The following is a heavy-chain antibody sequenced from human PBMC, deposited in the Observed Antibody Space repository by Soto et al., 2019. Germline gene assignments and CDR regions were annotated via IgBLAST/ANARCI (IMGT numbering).Heavy chain of an antibody. Sequence: LQTLSLTSTVSDGSISGYCWRWILQPPGKGLEWIGYICYSGSTNYNPSLKSRVTISVDTSKNQFSLKLSSVTAADTAVYYCARDILTGYFDYRVHGTLDTVSS. J-gene: IGHJ4*01. CDR2: ICYSGST. V-gene: IGHV4-59*01. CDR1: DGSISGYC. D-gene: IGHD3-9*01. CDR3: ARDILTGYFDY.